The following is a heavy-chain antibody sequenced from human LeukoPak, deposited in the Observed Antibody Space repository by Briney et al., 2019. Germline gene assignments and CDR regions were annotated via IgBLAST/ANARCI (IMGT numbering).Heavy chain of an antibody. CDR1: GGSFSGYY. J-gene: IGHJ5*02. CDR3: ARRLGMFDP. Sequence: KPSETLSLTCAVYGGSFSGYYWSWIRQPPGKGLEWIGEINHSGSTNYNPSLKSRVTISVDTSKNQSSLKLSSVTAADTAVYYCARRLGMFDPWGQGTLVTVSS. V-gene: IGHV4-34*01. D-gene: IGHD3-10*01. CDR2: INHSGST.